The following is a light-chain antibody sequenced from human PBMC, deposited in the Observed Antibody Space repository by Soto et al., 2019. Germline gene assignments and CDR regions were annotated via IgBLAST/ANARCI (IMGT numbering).Light chain of an antibody. CDR1: QGISFY. Sequence: DIPMTQSPSSLSASVGDRVTITCRASQGISFYLAWYQQKPGKAPNLLIYGASTLQPGVPSRFSGSGSGTDFTLTISSLQPEDVATYYCQNYNSAPLTFGGGTKVQIK. J-gene: IGKJ4*01. CDR3: QNYNSAPLT. V-gene: IGKV1-27*01. CDR2: GAS.